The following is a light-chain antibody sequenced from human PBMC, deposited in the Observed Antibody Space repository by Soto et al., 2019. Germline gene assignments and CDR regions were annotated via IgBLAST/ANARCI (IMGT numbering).Light chain of an antibody. V-gene: IGKV1-33*01. CDR1: QDITKY. CDR3: QEYDNLPST. Sequence: DIQMTQSPSSLSASVGDRVTITCQASQDITKYLNWYRQKPGKAPNLLIYDASKLKTGDPSKSSGTAPGTYFTLTITGLQPDDIATYFGQEYDNLPSTFGGGTRVEIK. CDR2: DAS. J-gene: IGKJ4*01.